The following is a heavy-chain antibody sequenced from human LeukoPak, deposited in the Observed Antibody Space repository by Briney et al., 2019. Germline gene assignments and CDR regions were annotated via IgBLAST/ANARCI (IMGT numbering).Heavy chain of an antibody. CDR2: IKSDASET. CDR3: ARNSRYSFDI. J-gene: IGHJ3*02. CDR1: GFTFSNYW. D-gene: IGHD4-11*01. Sequence: GGFLRLSCAASGFTFSNYWMSWVRQAPGKGLEWVAHIKSDASETYYVDSVKGRFTISRDNAKNSLYLPMNSLRAEDTAVYYCARNSRYSFDIWGQGTMVTVSS. V-gene: IGHV3-7*04.